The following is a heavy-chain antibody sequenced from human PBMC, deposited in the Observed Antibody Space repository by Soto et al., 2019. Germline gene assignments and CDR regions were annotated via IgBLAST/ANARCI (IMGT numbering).Heavy chain of an antibody. CDR1: GDSISSNNW. V-gene: IGHV4-4*02. CDR2: IYHSGST. D-gene: IGHD6-19*01. Sequence: SETLSPTCTVFGDSISSNNWWNWVRQPPGKGLEWIGEIYHSGSTNYNPSLSSRVIISVDTSNNQFSLRLSSVTAADTAIYYCARGLSLVVAGNRLGLPDYWGQGTLVNVSS. J-gene: IGHJ4*02. CDR3: ARGLSLVVAGNRLGLPDY.